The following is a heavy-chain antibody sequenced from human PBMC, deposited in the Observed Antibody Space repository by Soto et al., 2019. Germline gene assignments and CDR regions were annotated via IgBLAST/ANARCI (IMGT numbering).Heavy chain of an antibody. V-gene: IGHV3-33*01. CDR1: GFTFSSYG. J-gene: IGHJ4*02. Sequence: GGSLRLSCAASGFTFSSYGMHWVRQAPGKGLEWVAVIWYDGSNKYYADSVKGRFTISRDNSKNTLYLQMNSLRAEDTAVYYCASEQYISSSISPSFDYWGQGTLVTVSS. CDR2: IWYDGSNK. CDR3: ASEQYISSSISPSFDY. D-gene: IGHD6-6*01.